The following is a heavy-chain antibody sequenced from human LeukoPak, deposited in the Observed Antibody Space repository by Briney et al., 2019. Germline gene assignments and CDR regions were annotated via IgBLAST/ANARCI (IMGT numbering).Heavy chain of an antibody. J-gene: IGHJ4*02. Sequence: SGPTLVKPTQTLTLTCTCSGFTLTTNEVGVGWIRQPPGKALEWLALIYWNDDKRYSPSLKSRLTITKDTSKNQVVLTMTNMDPVDTATYYCARRLQRHYEFDYWGQGTLVTVSS. CDR1: GFTLTTNEVG. V-gene: IGHV2-5*01. D-gene: IGHD3-16*01. CDR2: IYWNDDK. CDR3: ARRLQRHYEFDY.